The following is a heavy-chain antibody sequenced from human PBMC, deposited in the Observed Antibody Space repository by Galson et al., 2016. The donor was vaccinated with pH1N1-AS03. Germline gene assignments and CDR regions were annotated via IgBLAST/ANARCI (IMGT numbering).Heavy chain of an antibody. CDR3: AKVGGWQWLVP. J-gene: IGHJ4*02. CDR1: GFTFSSSA. CDR2: ISANADST. D-gene: IGHD6-19*01. Sequence: SLRLSCAASGFTFSSSAMTWVRQAPGKALNLVSYISANADSTYYADSVKGRFTISRDNSKYTLYLQLTSLRPEDMAVYYCAKVGGWQWLVPGGQGTLVTVPS. V-gene: IGHV3-23*01.